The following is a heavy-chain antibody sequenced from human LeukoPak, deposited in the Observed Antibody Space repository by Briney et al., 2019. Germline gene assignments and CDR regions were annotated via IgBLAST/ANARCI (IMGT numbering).Heavy chain of an antibody. CDR3: ARSELLWFGGVNSGFDY. CDR2: VYNSGST. D-gene: IGHD3-10*01. CDR1: GGSISSYY. V-gene: IGHV4-59*01. Sequence: PSETLSLTCTVSGGSISSYYWSWIWHPPGQGLGWDGYVYNSGSTNYNPSLKRRVTISVDTSTNQFSLKLSSVTAADTAVYYCARSELLWFGGVNSGFDYWGQGTLVTVSS. J-gene: IGHJ4*02.